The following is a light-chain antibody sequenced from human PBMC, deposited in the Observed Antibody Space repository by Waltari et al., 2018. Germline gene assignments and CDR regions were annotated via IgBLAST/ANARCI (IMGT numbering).Light chain of an antibody. J-gene: IGLJ3*02. CDR2: DVN. CDR3: CSYAGSYTFV. V-gene: IGLV2-11*01. CDR1: SSDVGGYNY. Sequence: QSALTQPRSVSGSPGQSVTISCTGTSSDVGGYNYVSWYQQHPGKAPKFMIYDVNKRPPGVADRFSGYKSGNTASLTISGLQAGDEADYYCCSYAGSYTFVFGGGTKLTVL.